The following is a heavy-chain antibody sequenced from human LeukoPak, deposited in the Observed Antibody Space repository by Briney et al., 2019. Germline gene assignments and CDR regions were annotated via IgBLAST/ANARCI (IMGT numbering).Heavy chain of an antibody. Sequence: GGSLRLSCAASGFTFSDYWMSWVRQAPGKGLEWVANIRQDGSEKNYVDSVRGRFTISRDNAKNSLCLQMNSLRVEDTAVYYCATSPYNWNDLAPDYWGQGTLVTVSS. V-gene: IGHV3-7*02. CDR3: ATSPYNWNDLAPDY. CDR1: GFTFSDYW. D-gene: IGHD1-20*01. J-gene: IGHJ4*02. CDR2: IRQDGSEK.